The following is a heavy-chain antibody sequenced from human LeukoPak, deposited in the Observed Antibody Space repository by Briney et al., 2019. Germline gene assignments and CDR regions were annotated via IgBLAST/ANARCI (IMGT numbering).Heavy chain of an antibody. CDR2: IKQDGSEK. V-gene: IGHV3-7*01. CDR1: GFTFSSYW. D-gene: IGHD1-26*01. Sequence: PGGSLRLSCAASGFTFSSYWMSWVRQAPGKGLEWVANIKQDGSEKYYVDSVKGRFTISRDNAKNSLYLQMNSLRAEDTAVYYCARGLTDRSKLELFDYWGQGTLVTVSS. CDR3: ARGLTDRSKLELFDY. J-gene: IGHJ4*02.